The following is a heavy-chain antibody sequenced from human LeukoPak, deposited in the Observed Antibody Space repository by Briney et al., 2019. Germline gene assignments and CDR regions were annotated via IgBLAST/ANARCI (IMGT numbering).Heavy chain of an antibody. J-gene: IGHJ5*02. D-gene: IGHD1-1*01. CDR1: GSISSSNW. CDR2: IKQDGSEK. V-gene: IGHV3-7*01. CDR3: ARDALEPPNWFDT. Sequence: PSGTLSLTCAVSGGSISSSNWWSWVRQPPGKGLEGVANIKQDGSEKYYVDSVKGRFSISRDNTKNSLFLQMNSLRAEDTAVYYCARDALEPPNWFDTWGQGTQVTVSS.